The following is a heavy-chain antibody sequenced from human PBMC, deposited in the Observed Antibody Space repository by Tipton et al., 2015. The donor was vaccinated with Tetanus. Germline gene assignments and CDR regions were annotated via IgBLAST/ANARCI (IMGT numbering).Heavy chain of an antibody. J-gene: IGHJ1*01. V-gene: IGHV4-31*03. CDR1: GGSIRSGGLY. CDR3: ARTSGYLYSSY. D-gene: IGHD3-3*01. Sequence: TLSLTCTVSGGSIRSGGLYWSWIRQHPVKGLEWIGYIYYTGNTYYNPSLKSRVTISVDTSKNQLSLKLSSVTSADTAVYYCARTSGYLYSSYWGQGTLVTVSS. CDR2: IYYTGNT.